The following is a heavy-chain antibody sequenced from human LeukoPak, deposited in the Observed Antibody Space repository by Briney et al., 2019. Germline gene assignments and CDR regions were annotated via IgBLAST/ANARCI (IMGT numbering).Heavy chain of an antibody. D-gene: IGHD2-2*01. J-gene: IGHJ5*02. Sequence: SQTLSLTCAISGDSVSSNSVTWNWIRQSPSRGLEWLGRTYYRSTWYNDYAVSVRGRITVNPDTSKNQFSLHLNSVTPEDTAVYYCARRLTQYVCFDPWGQGILVTVSS. CDR1: GDSVSSNSVT. CDR2: TYYRSTWYN. V-gene: IGHV6-1*01. CDR3: ARRLTQYVCFDP.